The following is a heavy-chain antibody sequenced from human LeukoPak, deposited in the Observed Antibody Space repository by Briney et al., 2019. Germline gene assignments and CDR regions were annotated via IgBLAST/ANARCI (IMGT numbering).Heavy chain of an antibody. CDR3: ARLGYSSSWYKIDY. J-gene: IGHJ4*02. CDR1: GGSISSYR. Sequence: SETLSLTCTVSGGSISSYRWSWIRQPPGKGLEWIGYNYSSGSTNYNPSLESRVTISVDTSKNQFSLKLSSVTAADTAVYYCARLGYSSSWYKIDYWGQGTLVTVSS. CDR2: NYSSGST. V-gene: IGHV4-59*08. D-gene: IGHD6-13*01.